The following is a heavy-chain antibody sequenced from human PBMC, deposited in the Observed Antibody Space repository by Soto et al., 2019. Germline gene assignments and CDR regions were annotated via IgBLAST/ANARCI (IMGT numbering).Heavy chain of an antibody. J-gene: IGHJ2*01. Sequence: QVQLVQSGAEVKEPGASVKVSCRASGYTFTNYAIHWVRQAPGQRLEWMGWLNPGNGNTKYPQKFQGRVSITRDTSASTAYMLLRSPRSEDTAVYYCARDQGIPYCGGDCYSDWYFDLWGRGTLVTVSS. CDR3: ARDQGIPYCGGDCYSDWYFDL. CDR2: LNPGNGNT. D-gene: IGHD2-21*01. V-gene: IGHV1-3*01. CDR1: GYTFTNYA.